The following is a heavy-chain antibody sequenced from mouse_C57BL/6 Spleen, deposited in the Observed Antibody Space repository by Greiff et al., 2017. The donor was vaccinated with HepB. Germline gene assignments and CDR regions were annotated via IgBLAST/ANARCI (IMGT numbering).Heavy chain of an antibody. CDR3: ARGFPDYYGSSYWYFDV. D-gene: IGHD1-1*01. J-gene: IGHJ1*03. V-gene: IGHV1-81*01. Sequence: VQLQQSGAELARPGASVKLSCKASGYTFTSYGISWVKQRTGQGLEWIGEIYPRSGNTYYNEKFKGKATLTADKSSSTAYMELRSLTSEDSAVYFCARGFPDYYGSSYWYFDVWGTGTTVTVSS. CDR2: IYPRSGNT. CDR1: GYTFTSYG.